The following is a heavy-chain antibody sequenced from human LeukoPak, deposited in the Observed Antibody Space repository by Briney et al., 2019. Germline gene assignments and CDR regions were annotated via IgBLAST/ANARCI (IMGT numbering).Heavy chain of an antibody. D-gene: IGHD3/OR15-3a*01. V-gene: IGHV4-39*01. CDR2: IYYSGST. Sequence: SETLSLTCTVSGGSISSSYYYWGWIREPPGKGLEWIGSIYYSGSTYYNPSLKSRVTISVDTSKNQFSLRLRSVTAADTAVYCCARHFGTWGQGTLVTVSS. CDR3: ARHFGT. J-gene: IGHJ4*02. CDR1: GGSISSSYYY.